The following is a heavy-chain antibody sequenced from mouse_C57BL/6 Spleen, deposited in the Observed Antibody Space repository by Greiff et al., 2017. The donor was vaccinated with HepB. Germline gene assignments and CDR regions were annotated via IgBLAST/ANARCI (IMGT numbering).Heavy chain of an antibody. Sequence: QVQLKQPGAELVMPGASVKLSCKASGYTFTSYWMHWVKQRPGQGLEWIGEIDPSDSYTNYNQKFKGKSTLTVDKSSSTAYMQLSSLTSEDSAVYYCARSLQNWYVDVWGTGTTVTVSS. J-gene: IGHJ1*03. CDR3: ARSLQNWYVDV. V-gene: IGHV1-69*01. CDR1: GYTFTSYW. CDR2: IDPSDSYT.